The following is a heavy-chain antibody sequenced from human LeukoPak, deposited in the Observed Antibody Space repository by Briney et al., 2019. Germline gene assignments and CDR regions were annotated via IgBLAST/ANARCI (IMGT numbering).Heavy chain of an antibody. CDR3: ARHVDSGWYRGLGI. CDR2: MYYSGSI. V-gene: IGHV4-39*01. D-gene: IGHD6-19*01. CDR1: GGSIRTSSYY. Sequence: SETLSLTCVVPGGSIRTSSYYWAWIRQPPGKGLEWIVSMYYSGSIYYNSSLKSRITVSADTSKNQLSLKLSSVTAADTAVYYCARHVDSGWYRGLGIWGQGTMVTVSS. J-gene: IGHJ3*02.